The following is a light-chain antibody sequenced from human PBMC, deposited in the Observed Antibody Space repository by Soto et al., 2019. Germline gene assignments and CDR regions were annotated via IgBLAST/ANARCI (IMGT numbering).Light chain of an antibody. CDR1: QSINNN. CDR3: QQYHYWWM. J-gene: IGKJ1*01. Sequence: EIVMTQSPATLSVSPGERATLSCRASQSINNNLAWYQQKPGQAPRLLIYGASTRATGIPARFSGSGSGTEVTLTISSLQSEDFAVYYCQQYHYWWMFGQGTKVEIK. CDR2: GAS. V-gene: IGKV3-15*01.